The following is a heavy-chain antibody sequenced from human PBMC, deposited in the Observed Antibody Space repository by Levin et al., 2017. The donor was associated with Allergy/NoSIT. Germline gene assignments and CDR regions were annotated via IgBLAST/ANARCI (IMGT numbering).Heavy chain of an antibody. V-gene: IGHV3-9*01. CDR3: AKALDRHDYHAMDV. CDR1: GFTFDDYA. Sequence: PGGSLRLSCAASGFTFDDYAMHWVRQAPGKGLEWVSSISWIIGTVTYAASVEGRFTISRDNAKNSLYLEMNSLRPEDTALYYCAKALDRHDYHAMDVWGQGTTVTVSS. J-gene: IGHJ6*02. CDR2: ISWIIGTV.